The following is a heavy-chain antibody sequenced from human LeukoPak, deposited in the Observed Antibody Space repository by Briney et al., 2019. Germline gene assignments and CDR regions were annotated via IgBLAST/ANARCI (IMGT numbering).Heavy chain of an antibody. D-gene: IGHD3-10*01. J-gene: IGHJ4*02. CDR1: GFTFSGFS. CDR2: ISTSSRST. CDR3: ARSAVRGVACDY. Sequence: PGGSLRLSCTASGFTFSGFSMHWVRQAPGKGLEWPSYISTSSRSTYYADSVKGRFTISRDNAKNTLFLDMHSLRPGDSAVYYCARSAVRGVACDYWGQGTLLTVSS. V-gene: IGHV3-48*01.